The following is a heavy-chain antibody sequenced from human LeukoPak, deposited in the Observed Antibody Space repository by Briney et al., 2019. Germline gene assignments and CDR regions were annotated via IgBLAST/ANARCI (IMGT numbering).Heavy chain of an antibody. J-gene: IGHJ4*02. CDR3: AREDPYNENKSY. V-gene: IGHV1-18*01. CDR1: GYTFTSYG. Sequence: GASVKVSCKASGYTFTSYGISWVRQAPRQGVEWMGWISAYNGNTNYAQKLQGRVTMTTDTSTSTAYMELRSLRSDDTAVYYCAREDPYNENKSYWGQGTLVTVSS. CDR2: ISAYNGNT. D-gene: IGHD1-14*01.